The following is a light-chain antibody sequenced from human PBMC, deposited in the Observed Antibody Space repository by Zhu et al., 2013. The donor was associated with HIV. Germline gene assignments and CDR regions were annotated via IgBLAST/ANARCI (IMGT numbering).Light chain of an antibody. J-gene: IGKJ1*01. CDR1: QSVSSSY. Sequence: EIVLTQSPGTLSLSPGERATLSCTASQSVSSSYLTWYQQRPGQAPRLLIFGASSRASGIPDRFSGSGSGTDFTLTISRVEPEDFAVYYCQQYDSSAWTFGQGTKVEIK. CDR3: QQYDSSAWT. CDR2: GAS. V-gene: IGKV3-20*01.